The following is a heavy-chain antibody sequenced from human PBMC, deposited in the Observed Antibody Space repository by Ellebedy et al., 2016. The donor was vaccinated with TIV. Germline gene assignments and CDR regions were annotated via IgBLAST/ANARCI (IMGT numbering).Heavy chain of an antibody. D-gene: IGHD2/OR15-2a*01. CDR2: ISYDGSNI. J-gene: IGHJ6*02. CDR3: AKDMCSSSTCYGNYYYYSGMDA. CDR1: RFTFSSYG. V-gene: IGHV3-30*18. Sequence: GESLKISXVASRFTFSSYGMHWVRQAPGKGLEWVALISYDGSNIYYAESVKGRFTISRDNIKSTLSLQMNSLRAEDTAVYFCAKDMCSSSTCYGNYYYYSGMDAWGQGTTVTVSS.